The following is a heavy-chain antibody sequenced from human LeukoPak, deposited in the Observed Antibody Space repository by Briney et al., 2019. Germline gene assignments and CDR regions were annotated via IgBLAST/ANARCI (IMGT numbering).Heavy chain of an antibody. CDR3: ARLLRYFDVYYYYMDV. J-gene: IGHJ6*03. CDR2: INHSGST. CDR1: GGSFSGYY. Sequence: SETLSLTCAVYGGSFSGYYWSWIRQPPGKGLGWIGEINHSGSTNYNPSLKSRVTISVDTSKNQFSLKLSSVTAADTAVYYCARLLRYFDVYYYYMDVWGKGTTVTISS. V-gene: IGHV4-34*01. D-gene: IGHD3-9*01.